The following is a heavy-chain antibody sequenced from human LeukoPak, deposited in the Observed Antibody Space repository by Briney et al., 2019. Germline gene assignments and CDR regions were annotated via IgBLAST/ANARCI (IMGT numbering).Heavy chain of an antibody. D-gene: IGHD4-23*01. J-gene: IGHJ5*02. Sequence: SVKVSCKASGGTFSSYAISWVRQAPGQGLEWMGGIIPIFGTANYAQKFQGRVTITADKSTSTAYMELSSLRSDDTAVYYCARDNSIADRGWWFDPWGQGTLVTVSS. CDR3: ARDNSIADRGWWFDP. CDR1: GGTFSSYA. V-gene: IGHV1-69*06. CDR2: IIPIFGTA.